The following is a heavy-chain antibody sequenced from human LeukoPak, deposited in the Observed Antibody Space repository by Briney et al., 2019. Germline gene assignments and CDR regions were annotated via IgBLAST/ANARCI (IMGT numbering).Heavy chain of an antibody. CDR2: IYRSGST. V-gene: IGHV4-38-2*02. J-gene: IGHJ4*02. D-gene: IGHD3-22*01. CDR1: GYSISSGYY. Sequence: SETLSLTCTVSGYSISSGYYWGWIRQPPGKGLEWIGSIYRSGSTYYNPSLKSRVTISVDTSKNQFSLKLSSVTAADTAVYYCARESPHYDSSGYYPDYWGQGTLVTVSS. CDR3: ARESPHYDSSGYYPDY.